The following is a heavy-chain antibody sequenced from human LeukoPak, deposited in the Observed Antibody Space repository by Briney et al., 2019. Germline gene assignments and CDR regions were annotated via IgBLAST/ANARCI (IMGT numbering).Heavy chain of an antibody. Sequence: GGSLRLSCAASGFTVSSNYMSWVRQAPGKGLEWVSVIYSGGSTYYADSVKGRLTISRDNTKNTLYLQMNSLRAEDTAVYYCARGAGATQYYYYYYMDVWGKGTTVT. CDR1: GFTVSSNY. J-gene: IGHJ6*03. V-gene: IGHV3-53*01. CDR2: IYSGGST. D-gene: IGHD1-26*01. CDR3: ARGAGATQYYYYYYMDV.